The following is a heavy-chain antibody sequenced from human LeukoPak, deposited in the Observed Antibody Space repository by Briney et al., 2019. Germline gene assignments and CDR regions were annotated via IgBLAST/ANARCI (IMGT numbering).Heavy chain of an antibody. Sequence: ASVQVSCKASGYTFTGYYMHWVRQAPGQGLEWMGRINPDSGGTNYAQKFQGRVTMTRDTSISTAYMELSRLRSDDTAVYYCAREPATMVRGVLLGRFDPWGQGTLVTVSS. V-gene: IGHV1-2*06. CDR1: GYTFTGYY. D-gene: IGHD3-10*01. CDR2: INPDSGGT. J-gene: IGHJ5*02. CDR3: AREPATMVRGVLLGRFDP.